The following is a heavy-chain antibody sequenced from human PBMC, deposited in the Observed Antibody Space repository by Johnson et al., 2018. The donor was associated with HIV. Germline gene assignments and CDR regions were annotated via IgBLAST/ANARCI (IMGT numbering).Heavy chain of an antibody. Sequence: VQLVESWGGLVQPGGSLRLSCAASGFTVSSNYMSWVRQAPGKGLEWVSVIYSGGSTYYADSVKGRFTISRDNSKNTLYLQMNSLRAEDTAVYYCARQQLANPRDAFDIWGQGTMVTVSS. CDR1: GFTVSSNY. D-gene: IGHD6-13*01. CDR3: ARQQLANPRDAFDI. CDR2: IYSGGST. V-gene: IGHV3-53*01. J-gene: IGHJ3*02.